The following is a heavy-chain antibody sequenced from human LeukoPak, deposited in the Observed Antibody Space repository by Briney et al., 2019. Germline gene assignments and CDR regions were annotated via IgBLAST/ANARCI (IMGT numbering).Heavy chain of an antibody. D-gene: IGHD2-2*01. CDR1: GFTFSTYW. CDR2: INSDGSST. J-gene: IGHJ4*02. CDR3: ATDVPAVTIFGY. Sequence: GGSLRLSCAASGFTFSTYWMHWVRQAPWTGLVWVSLINSDGSSTNYADSVKGRFTISRDNAKNTLYLQMNSLRAEDTAVYYCATDVPAVTIFGYWGQGTLVTVSS. V-gene: IGHV3-74*01.